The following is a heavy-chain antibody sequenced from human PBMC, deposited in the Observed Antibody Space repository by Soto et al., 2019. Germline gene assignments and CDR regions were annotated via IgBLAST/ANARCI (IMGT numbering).Heavy chain of an antibody. J-gene: IGHJ5*02. Sequence: SETLSLTCAVYGGSFSGYYWSWIRQPPWKGLEWIGEINHSGSTNYNPSLKSRVTISVDTSKNQFSLKLSSVTAADTAVYYCARGLRGWAAATKGNWFDPWGQGTLVTVSS. V-gene: IGHV4-34*01. CDR3: ARGLRGWAAATKGNWFDP. CDR1: GGSFSGYY. CDR2: INHSGST. D-gene: IGHD6-13*01.